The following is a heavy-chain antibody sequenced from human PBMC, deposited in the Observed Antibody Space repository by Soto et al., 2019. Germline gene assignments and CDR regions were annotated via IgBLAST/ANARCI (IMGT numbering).Heavy chain of an antibody. Sequence: QVQLVQSGAEVKKPGSSVKVSCKASGGTFSSYTISWVRQAPGQGLEWMGRIIPILGIANYAQKFQGRVKITADKATSTAYMELSSLRSEDTAVYYCARDQIDDGDSYFDYWGQGTLVTVSS. CDR2: IIPILGIA. D-gene: IGHD4-17*01. J-gene: IGHJ4*02. V-gene: IGHV1-69*08. CDR1: GGTFSSYT. CDR3: ARDQIDDGDSYFDY.